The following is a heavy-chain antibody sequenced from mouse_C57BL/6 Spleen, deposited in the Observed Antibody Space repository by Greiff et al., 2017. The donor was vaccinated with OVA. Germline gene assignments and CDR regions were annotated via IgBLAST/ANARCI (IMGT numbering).Heavy chain of an antibody. J-gene: IGHJ4*01. CDR1: GYAFSSSW. V-gene: IGHV1-82*01. Sequence: VKLVESGPELVKPGASVKISCKASGYAFSSSWMNWVKQRPGKGLEWIGRIYPGDGDTNYNGKFKGKATLTADKSSSTAYMQLSSLTSEDSAVYFCARAGYYAGDYWGQGTSVTVSS. CDR2: IYPGDGDT. CDR3: ARAGYYAGDY. D-gene: IGHD2-3*01.